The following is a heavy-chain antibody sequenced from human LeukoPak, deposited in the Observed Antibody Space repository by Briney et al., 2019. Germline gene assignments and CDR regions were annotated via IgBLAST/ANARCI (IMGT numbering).Heavy chain of an antibody. CDR3: ARAPARLVDY. V-gene: IGHV4-34*01. Sequence: PSETLSLICAVYGGSFSGYYWSWIRQPPGKGLEWIGEINHSGSTNYNPSLKSRVTISVDTSKNQFSLKLSSVTAADTAVYYCARAPARLVDYWGQGTLVTVSS. CDR2: INHSGST. J-gene: IGHJ4*02. CDR1: GGSFSGYY. D-gene: IGHD6-6*01.